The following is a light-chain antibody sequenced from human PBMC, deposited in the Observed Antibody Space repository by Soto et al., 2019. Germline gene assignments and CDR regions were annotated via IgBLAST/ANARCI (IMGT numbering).Light chain of an antibody. J-gene: IGKJ4*01. CDR1: QSVSSY. CDR2: DAS. Sequence: EIVLTQFPSTLSLSPGERATLSCRASQSVSSYLAWYQQKPGQAPRLLIYDASNRATGIPARFSGSGSGTDFTLTISSLEPEDFAVYHCQQRSNSPPRTFGGGTKVDIK. CDR3: QQRSNSPPRT. V-gene: IGKV3-11*01.